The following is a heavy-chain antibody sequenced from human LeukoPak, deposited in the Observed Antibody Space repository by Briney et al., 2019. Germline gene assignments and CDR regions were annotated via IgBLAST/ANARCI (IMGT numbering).Heavy chain of an antibody. J-gene: IGHJ5*02. CDR1: GYTFTSYY. D-gene: IGHD2-2*01. CDR3: ARDRGYIVVVPAAKGGNWFDP. Sequence: ASVKVSCKASGYTFTSYYMHWVRQAPGQGLEWMGIINPSGGSTSYAQKFQGRVTMTRDTSTSTVYMELSSLRSEDTAVCYCARDRGYIVVVPAAKGGNWFDPWGQGTLVTVSS. V-gene: IGHV1-46*01. CDR2: INPSGGST.